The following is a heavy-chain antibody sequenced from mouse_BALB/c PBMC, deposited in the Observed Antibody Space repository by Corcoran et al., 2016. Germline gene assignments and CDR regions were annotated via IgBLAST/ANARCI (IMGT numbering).Heavy chain of an antibody. CDR2: INSYTGEP. V-gene: IGHV9-3-1*01. CDR3: AREPYAMDY. D-gene: IGHD6-1*01. J-gene: IGHJ4*01. Sequence: QNQLVQSGPELKKTGEPAKISCKASGYTFTNYGMNWVKQAPGKGLKWMGWINSYTGEPTYADDFKGRFAFSVEISASTAYLQINNLKNEDTATYFCAREPYAMDYWGQGTSVTVSS. CDR1: GYTFTNYG.